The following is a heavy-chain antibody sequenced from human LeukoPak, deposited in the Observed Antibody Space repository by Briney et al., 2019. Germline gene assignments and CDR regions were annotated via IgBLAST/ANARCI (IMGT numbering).Heavy chain of an antibody. CDR2: ISDTGDST. D-gene: IGHD6-13*01. Sequence: GGSLRLSCAASGFTFSSYALSWVRQAPGKGLEWVSGISDTGDSTYYADSVKGRFTISRDISKNTLYLQMNSLRADDTAVYYCAKDRLGAAAGFFDYWGQGSLVTVSS. CDR3: AKDRLGAAAGFFDY. V-gene: IGHV3-23*01. CDR1: GFTFSSYA. J-gene: IGHJ4*02.